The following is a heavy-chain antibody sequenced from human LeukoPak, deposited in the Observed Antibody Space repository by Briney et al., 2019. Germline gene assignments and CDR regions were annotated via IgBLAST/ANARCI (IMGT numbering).Heavy chain of an antibody. V-gene: IGHV3-23*01. CDR2: ISGSGGST. J-gene: IGHJ4*02. CDR3: AKGQYSGY. CDR1: GFTFSSYA. Sequence: VGALRLSFPCSGFTFSSYAMSGVGQAPWKGLEGVSAISGSGGSTYYADSVKGRFTISRDNSKNTQYLQMNSLRAEDRVVYYCAKGQYSGYWGQGTLVTVSS. D-gene: IGHD5-12*01.